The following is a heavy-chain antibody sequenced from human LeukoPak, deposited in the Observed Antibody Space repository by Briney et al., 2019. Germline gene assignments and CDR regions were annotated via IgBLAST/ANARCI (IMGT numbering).Heavy chain of an antibody. CDR1: GFTFSGSA. V-gene: IGHV3-53*01. Sequence: GGSLRLSCAASGFTFSGSAMHWVRQAPGKGLEWVSVIYSGGSTYYADSVKGRFTISRDNSKNTLYLQMNSLRAEDTAVYYCARGPYYYDSSGLHYWGQGTLVTVSS. CDR2: IYSGGST. D-gene: IGHD3-22*01. CDR3: ARGPYYYDSSGLHY. J-gene: IGHJ4*02.